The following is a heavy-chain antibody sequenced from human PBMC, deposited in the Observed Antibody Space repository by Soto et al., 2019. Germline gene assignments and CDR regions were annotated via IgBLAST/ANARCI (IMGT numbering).Heavy chain of an antibody. CDR1: GFTLDDYT. V-gene: IGHV3-43*01. Sequence: GGSLRLSCAASGFTLDDYTMHWVRQAPGKGLEWVSLISWDGGSTYYADSVKGRFTISRDNSKNSLFLQMNSLRTEDTALYYCARDRSQRRSSRGLYGMDVWGQGTTVTVSS. CDR3: ARDRSQRRSSRGLYGMDV. D-gene: IGHD6-13*01. J-gene: IGHJ6*01. CDR2: ISWDGGST.